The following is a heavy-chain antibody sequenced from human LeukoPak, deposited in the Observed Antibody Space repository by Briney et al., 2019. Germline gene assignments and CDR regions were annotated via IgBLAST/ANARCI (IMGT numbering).Heavy chain of an antibody. D-gene: IGHD1-26*01. J-gene: IGHJ4*02. CDR1: GYSFSNYW. Sequence: GESLKISCKGSGYSFSNYWISWVRQMPGKGLEWMGRIDPSDSYTNYSPSFQGHVTISAGKSISTAYLQWNSLKASDTAIYYCARQEYSGSYYVYWGLGTLVTVSS. CDR2: IDPSDSYT. V-gene: IGHV5-10-1*01. CDR3: ARQEYSGSYYVY.